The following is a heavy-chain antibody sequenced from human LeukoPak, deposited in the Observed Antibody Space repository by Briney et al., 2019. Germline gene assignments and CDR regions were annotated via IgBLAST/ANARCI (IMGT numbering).Heavy chain of an antibody. CDR1: GFTFSNWW. CDR2: IKEDGSEK. V-gene: IGHV3-7*03. J-gene: IGHJ4*02. CDR3: AKPYSSGWYYLAY. D-gene: IGHD6-19*01. Sequence: PGGSLRLSCVASGFTFSNWWMSWVRQAPGKGLEYVANIKEDGSEKNYVDSVKGRFTISRDNSKNTLYLQMNSLRAEDTAVYYCAKPYSSGWYYLAYWGQGTLVTVSS.